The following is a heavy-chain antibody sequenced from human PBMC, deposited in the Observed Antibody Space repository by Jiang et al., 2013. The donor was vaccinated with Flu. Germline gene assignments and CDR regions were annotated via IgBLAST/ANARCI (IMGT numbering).Heavy chain of an antibody. V-gene: IGHV4-59*01. D-gene: IGHD4-23*01. CDR3: ASSPQNSLFDY. CDR2: IYYSGST. Sequence: GSGLVKPSETLSLTCTVSGGSISSYYWSWIRQPPGKGLEWIGYIYYSGSTNYNPSLKSRVTISVDTSKNQFSLKLSSVTAADTAVYYCASSPQNSLFDYWGQGTLVTVSS. J-gene: IGHJ4*02. CDR1: GGSISSYY.